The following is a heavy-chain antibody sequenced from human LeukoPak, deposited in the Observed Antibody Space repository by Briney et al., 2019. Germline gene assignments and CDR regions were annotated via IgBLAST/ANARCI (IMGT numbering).Heavy chain of an antibody. V-gene: IGHV3-48*04. CDR2: ISSASNTI. CDR3: AKGYCGSTSCHFAY. CDR1: GFTFSSYS. Sequence: GGSLRLSCAASGFTFSSYSMNWVRQAPGKGLEWVSYISSASNTIYYADSVKGRFTISRDNAKNSLYLQMNSLRAEDMALYYCAKGYCGSTSCHFAYWGQGTLVTVSS. D-gene: IGHD2-2*01. J-gene: IGHJ4*02.